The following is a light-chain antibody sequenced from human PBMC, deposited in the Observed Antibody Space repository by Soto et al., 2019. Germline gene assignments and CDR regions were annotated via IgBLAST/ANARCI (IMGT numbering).Light chain of an antibody. J-gene: IGKJ3*01. CDR3: HQPLT. CDR2: AAS. Sequence: DIQLTQSPSFLSASVGDRVTITCRASQGISSYLAWYQQKPGKAPKLLIYAASTLQSGVPPRFSGSGSGTKFTLPISSLQPEDFPPYYCHQPLTFGPGTKVAIK. CDR1: QGISSY. V-gene: IGKV1-9*01.